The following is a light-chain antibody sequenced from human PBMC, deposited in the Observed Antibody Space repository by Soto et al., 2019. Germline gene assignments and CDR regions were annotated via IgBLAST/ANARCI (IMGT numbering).Light chain of an antibody. V-gene: IGKV3-11*01. J-gene: IGKJ3*01. CDR1: QSVRSS. Sequence: EIVLTQSPATLSLSPGERATLSCRASQSVRSSLAWFQQKPGQAPRLLIYDASNRATGIPARFSGSGSGTDFTLTISSLEPEDFAVYYCQPRRDWPLTFGPGTKVDIK. CDR2: DAS. CDR3: QPRRDWPLT.